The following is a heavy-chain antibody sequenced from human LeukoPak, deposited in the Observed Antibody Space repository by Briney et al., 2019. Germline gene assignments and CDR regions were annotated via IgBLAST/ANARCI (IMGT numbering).Heavy chain of an antibody. CDR2: INPNSGGT. J-gene: IGHJ4*02. CDR1: GYTFTGYY. Sequence: ASVKVSCKASGYTFTGYYMHWVRQAPGQGLEWMGRINPNSGGTNYAQKFPGRVTMTRDTSISTAYMELSRLRSDDTAVYYCARGGDSSGWHDGGFDYWGQGTLVTVSS. D-gene: IGHD6-19*01. CDR3: ARGGDSSGWHDGGFDY. V-gene: IGHV1-2*06.